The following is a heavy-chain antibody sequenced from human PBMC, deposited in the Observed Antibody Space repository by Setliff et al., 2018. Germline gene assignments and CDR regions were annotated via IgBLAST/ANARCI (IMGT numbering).Heavy chain of an antibody. CDR2: IYYTGST. Sequence: PSETLSLTCTVSGGSISSSSHYWGWIRQPPGKGLEWIGSIYYTGSTYYNPSLKSRVTMSVDTSKRQFSLKLGSVTAADTAVYYCARHLWGRYMAESSDYLDYWGQGSLVTVSS. J-gene: IGHJ4*02. V-gene: IGHV4-39*01. CDR3: ARHLWGRYMAESSDYLDY. D-gene: IGHD3-10*01. CDR1: GGSISSSSHY.